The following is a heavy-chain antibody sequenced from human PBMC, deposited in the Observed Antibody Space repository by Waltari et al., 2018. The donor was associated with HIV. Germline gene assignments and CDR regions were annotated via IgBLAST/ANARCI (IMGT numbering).Heavy chain of an antibody. CDR3: VREGGGIVFIPWYFDH. CDR1: GGSMRSDNYY. J-gene: IGHJ4*02. Sequence: QVQLQESGPGLVKPSQTLSLTCSVSGGSMRSDNYYWNWVRQPAGKGLEWIGRVDASGSTKYNPSPKSRGTISMDTSKNQCSLRVTSMTAADTAVYYCVREGGGIVFIPWYFDHWGQGALVTVSS. D-gene: IGHD3-16*02. CDR2: VDASGST. V-gene: IGHV4-61*02.